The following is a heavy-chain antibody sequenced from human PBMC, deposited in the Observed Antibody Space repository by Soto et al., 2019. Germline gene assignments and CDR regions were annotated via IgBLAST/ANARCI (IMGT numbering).Heavy chain of an antibody. CDR1: GGSFSGYY. Sequence: QVQLQQWGAGLLKPSETLSLTCAVYGGSFSGYYWSWIRQPPGKGLEWLGEINHSGNTNYNPSLKSGVTTSVDTSRNQFSLKLSSVTAADTVVYYCARGLDSSGWGARSDAFDIWGQGTMVTVSS. D-gene: IGHD6-19*01. CDR2: INHSGNT. CDR3: ARGLDSSGWGARSDAFDI. V-gene: IGHV4-34*01. J-gene: IGHJ3*02.